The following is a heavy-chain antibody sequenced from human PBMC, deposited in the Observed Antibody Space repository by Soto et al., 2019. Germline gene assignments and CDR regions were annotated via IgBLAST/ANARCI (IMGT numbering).Heavy chain of an antibody. CDR3: AIAFGSSGYR. CDR1: GGSISSGGYS. Sequence: QLQLQESGSGLVKPSQTLSLTCAVSGGSISSGGYSWSWMRQPPGKGLEWIGYIYHSGSTYYNPSLKSRVTLSEDRSKNQFSLKLRSVAAADTDVYYCAIAFGSSGYRWGQGTLVTVSS. CDR2: IYHSGST. V-gene: IGHV4-30-2*01. D-gene: IGHD3-22*01. J-gene: IGHJ4*02.